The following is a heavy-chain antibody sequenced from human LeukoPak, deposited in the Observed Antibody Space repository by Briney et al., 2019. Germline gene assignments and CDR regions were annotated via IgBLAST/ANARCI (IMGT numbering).Heavy chain of an antibody. CDR1: GASVGSAGYY. CDR3: ASGYDYVRSDY. J-gene: IGHJ4*02. CDR2: IYYIRNT. V-gene: IGHV4-61*08. Sequence: SETLSLTCTVSGASVGSAGYYWTWIRQPPGGGLEWIGYIYYIRNTYYNPSLKSRVTISVDTSKNQFSLKLSSVTAADTAVYYCASGYDYVRSDYWGQGTLVTVSS. D-gene: IGHD5-12*01.